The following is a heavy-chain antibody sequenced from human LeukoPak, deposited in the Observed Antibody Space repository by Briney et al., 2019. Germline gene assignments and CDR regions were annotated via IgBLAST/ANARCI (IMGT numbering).Heavy chain of an antibody. CDR3: ARDFRAAMVSDWFDP. J-gene: IGHJ5*02. CDR1: GYTFSDYY. Sequence: RGASVKVSCKASGYTFSDYYIHWVRQAPGQGLEWMGWINPNSGGTNYAQKFQGRVTMTRDTSISTAYMELSRLRSDDTAVYYCARDFRAAMVSDWFDPWGQGTLVTVSS. V-gene: IGHV1-2*02. D-gene: IGHD5-18*01. CDR2: INPNSGGT.